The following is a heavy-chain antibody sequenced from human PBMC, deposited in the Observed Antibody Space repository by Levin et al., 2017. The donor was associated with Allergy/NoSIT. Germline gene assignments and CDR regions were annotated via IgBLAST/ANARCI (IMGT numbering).Heavy chain of an antibody. CDR3: ARDQGGGYRSGAPWFDP. V-gene: IGHV4-61*01. J-gene: IGHJ5*02. CDR1: GGSVNSGNYF. CDR2: IYNSGNT. Sequence: PSETLSLTCTVAGGSVNSGNYFWTWIRQPPGKGLEWIGYIYNSGNTNYNPSLKSRVTLSVDTSKNQFSLKLRSVTAADTAVYYCARDQGGGYRSGAPWFDPWGQGTLVTVSS. D-gene: IGHD5-12*01.